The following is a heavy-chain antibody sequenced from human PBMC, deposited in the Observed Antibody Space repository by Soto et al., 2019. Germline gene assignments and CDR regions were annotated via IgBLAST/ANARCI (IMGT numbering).Heavy chain of an antibody. Sequence: GGPLRLSCAASGFTFSSYAMSWVRQAPGKGLEWVSAISGSGGSTYYADSVKGRFTISRDNSKNTLYLQMNSLRAEDTAVYYCAKDGQSITSYGMDVWGQGTTVTVSS. CDR1: GFTFSSYA. CDR2: ISGSGGST. D-gene: IGHD3-3*01. J-gene: IGHJ6*02. CDR3: AKDGQSITSYGMDV. V-gene: IGHV3-23*01.